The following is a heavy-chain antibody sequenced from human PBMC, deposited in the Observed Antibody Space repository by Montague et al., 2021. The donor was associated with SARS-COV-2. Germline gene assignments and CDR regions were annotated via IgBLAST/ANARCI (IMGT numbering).Heavy chain of an antibody. CDR3: ARGGVGATWAFDI. CDR2: IYSGGDT. D-gene: IGHD1-26*01. J-gene: IGHJ3*02. CDR1: GFTVNSNY. Sequence: SLILSCAASGFTVNSNYMSWVRQAPGKGLEWVALIYSGGDTTYAVSVRDRFTISRDNSKNTLYLQMNSLRVEDTAVFYCARGGVGATWAFDIWGQGTMVTVSS. V-gene: IGHV3-53*01.